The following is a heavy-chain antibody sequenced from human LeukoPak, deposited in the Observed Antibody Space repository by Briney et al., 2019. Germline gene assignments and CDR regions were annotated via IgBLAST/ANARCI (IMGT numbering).Heavy chain of an antibody. CDR2: IIPILGIA. Sequence: VASVKVSCKASGGTFSSYAISWVRQAPGQGLEWMGRIIPILGIANYAQKFQGRVTITADKSTSTAYMELSSLRSEDTAVYYCARGGCSSTSCYFSPTSPGMDVWGQGTTVTVSS. J-gene: IGHJ6*02. CDR1: GGTFSSYA. CDR3: ARGGCSSTSCYFSPTSPGMDV. V-gene: IGHV1-69*04. D-gene: IGHD2-2*01.